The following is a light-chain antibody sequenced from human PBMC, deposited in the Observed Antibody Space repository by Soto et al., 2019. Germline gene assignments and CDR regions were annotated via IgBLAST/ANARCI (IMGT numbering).Light chain of an antibody. CDR1: ALPKQY. CDR2: KDS. Sequence: ELTQPPSVSVSPGQTARITCSGDALPKQYAYWYQQKPGQAPVLVIYKDSERPSGIPERFSGSSSGTTVTLTISGVQAEDEADYYCQSADSSGTYKVFGGGTQLTVL. J-gene: IGLJ2*01. V-gene: IGLV3-25*03. CDR3: QSADSSGTYKV.